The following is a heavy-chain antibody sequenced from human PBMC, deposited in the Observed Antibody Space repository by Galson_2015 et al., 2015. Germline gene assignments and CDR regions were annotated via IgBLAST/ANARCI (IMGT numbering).Heavy chain of an antibody. D-gene: IGHD4-11*01. Sequence: SLRLSCAASGFTFSSCSTNWVRQAPGKGLEWVSYISGRSGTIYYADSVKGRFTISSDNAKNPLYLQMNSLRDEDTAVYYCARGDYRPVIAFDIWGQGTMVTVSS. CDR1: GFTFSSCS. CDR3: ARGDYRPVIAFDI. J-gene: IGHJ3*02. CDR2: ISGRSGTI. V-gene: IGHV3-48*02.